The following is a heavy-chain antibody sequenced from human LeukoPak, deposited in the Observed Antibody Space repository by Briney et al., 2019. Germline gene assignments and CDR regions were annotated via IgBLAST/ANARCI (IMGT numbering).Heavy chain of an antibody. CDR1: GYTFTSYY. J-gene: IGHJ5*02. CDR2: INPSGGST. V-gene: IGHV1-46*01. CDR3: ARVYGDYNWFDP. D-gene: IGHD2-21*02. Sequence: ASVKVSCKASGYTFTSYYMHWVRQAPGQGLEWMGIINPSGGSTSYAQKFQGRVTMTRDTFTSTVYMELSSLRSEDTAVYYCARVYGDYNWFDPWGQGTLVTVSS.